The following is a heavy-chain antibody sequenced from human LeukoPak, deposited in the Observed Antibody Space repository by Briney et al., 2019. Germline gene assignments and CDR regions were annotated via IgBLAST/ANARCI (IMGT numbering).Heavy chain of an antibody. D-gene: IGHD1-26*01. V-gene: IGHV4-4*07. CDR2: IYTSGST. Sequence: SETLSLTCTVSGGSISSYYWSWIRQPAGKGLEWIGRIYTSGSTNYNASLKSRVSMSVDTSKNQFSLKLSSVTAADTAVFYCAREKSCSYREFDYWGQGTLVTVSS. CDR3: AREKSCSYREFDY. CDR1: GGSISSYY. J-gene: IGHJ4*02.